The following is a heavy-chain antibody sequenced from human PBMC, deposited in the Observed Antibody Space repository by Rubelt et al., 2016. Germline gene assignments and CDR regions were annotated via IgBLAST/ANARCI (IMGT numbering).Heavy chain of an antibody. V-gene: IGHV2-5*01. CDR2: IYWTDDK. J-gene: IGHJ4*02. D-gene: IGHD6-19*01. Sequence: QITLKESGPTLVKPTQTLTLTCTFSGFSLSTSGVGVGWIRQPPGKALEWLALIYWTDDKRYSPSLKSRLTITQDTSKNQVVLKMTNMDPVDTATYYCAHRRPSGGSGWYAFDYWGQGTLVTVSS. CDR3: AHRRPSGGSGWYAFDY. CDR1: GFSLSTSGVG.